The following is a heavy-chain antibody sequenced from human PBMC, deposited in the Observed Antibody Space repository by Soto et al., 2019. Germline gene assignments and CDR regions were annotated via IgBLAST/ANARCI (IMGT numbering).Heavy chain of an antibody. CDR2: ISGSGGST. V-gene: IGHV3-23*01. CDR3: ATASIAAPTEYYFDY. Sequence: PGGSLRLSCAASGFTFRSYAMSWVRHAPGKGLEWVSAISGSGGSTYYADSVKGRFTISRDNSKNTLYLQMNSLRAEDTAVYYCATASIAAPTEYYFDYWGQGTLVTVSS. CDR1: GFTFRSYA. D-gene: IGHD6-6*01. J-gene: IGHJ4*02.